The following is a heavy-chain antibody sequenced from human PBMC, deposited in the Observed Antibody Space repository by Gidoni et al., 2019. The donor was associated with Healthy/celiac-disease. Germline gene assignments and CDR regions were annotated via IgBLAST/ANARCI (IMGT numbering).Heavy chain of an antibody. CDR1: GYTFTSYY. J-gene: IGHJ4*02. CDR2: INPSAGSA. Sequence: QVQLVQSGAGVKKPGASVKVSCQASGYTFTSYYMHWVRQAPGQGLEWMGIINPSAGSASSAQRFQGRVTMTWDTSTSTVYMELSSLTSGDTAVYYCAREPGAAAGVEFSGMDYWGQGTLVTVSS. CDR3: AREPGAAAGVEFSGMDY. V-gene: IGHV1-46*01. D-gene: IGHD6-13*01.